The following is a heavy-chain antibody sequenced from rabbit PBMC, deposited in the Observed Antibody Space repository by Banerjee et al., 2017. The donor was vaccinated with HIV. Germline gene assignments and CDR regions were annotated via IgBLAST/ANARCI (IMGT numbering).Heavy chain of an antibody. Sequence: SSSYWMSWVRQAPGKGLEWIACIYGGSSGSTDYASWAKGRFTVSKSSSTTVTLQMTSLTAADTATYFCAREDGVAGYGYDLWGPGTLVTVS. D-gene: IGHD6-1*01. J-gene: IGHJ4*01. V-gene: IGHV1S45*01. CDR3: AREDGVAGYGYDL. CDR2: IYGGSSGST. CDR1: SSSYW.